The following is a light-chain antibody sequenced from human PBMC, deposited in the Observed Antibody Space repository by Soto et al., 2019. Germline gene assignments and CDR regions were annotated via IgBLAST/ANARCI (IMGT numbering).Light chain of an antibody. CDR2: GAS. Sequence: ESVLTQSPGSLSLSPGEIVTLSFRASHGFSSNYLAWYQQKPGQAPRLLIYGASNRATGIPDRFSGSGSGTDFTLTISSLEPEDFAVYYCQQYGYSLWTFGQGTKV. CDR3: QQYGYSLWT. V-gene: IGKV3-20*01. CDR1: HGFSSNY. J-gene: IGKJ1*01.